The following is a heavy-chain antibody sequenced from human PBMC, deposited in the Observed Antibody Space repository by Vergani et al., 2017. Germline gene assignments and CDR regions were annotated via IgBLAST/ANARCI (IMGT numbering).Heavy chain of an antibody. J-gene: IGHJ4*02. CDR3: ATIGYRRWGYYFDY. Sequence: QVQLQQWGAGLLKPSETLSLTCAVYGGSFSGYYWSWIRQPPGKGLEWIGEICHTEDTKYSPSLKSRVTVSVDESRNLFSLRLNSVTAADPAVYYCATIGYRRWGYYFDYWGQGILVTVSS. V-gene: IGHV4-34*01. CDR1: GGSFSGYY. CDR2: ICHTEDT. D-gene: IGHD2-2*02.